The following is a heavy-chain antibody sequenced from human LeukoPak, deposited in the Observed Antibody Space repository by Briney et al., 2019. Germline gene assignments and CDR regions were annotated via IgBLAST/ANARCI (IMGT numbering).Heavy chain of an antibody. CDR2: ISGRGGST. V-gene: IGHV3-23*01. CDR3: AREGYYGSGSPPSLYFDY. D-gene: IGHD3-10*01. J-gene: IGHJ4*02. Sequence: GGSLRLSCAASGFTFSSYAMSWVRQAPGKGLEWVSAISGRGGSTYYADSVKGRFTISRDNSRSTLYLQMNSLRPEDTAIYYCAREGYYGSGSPPSLYFDYWGQGTLVTVSS. CDR1: GFTFSSYA.